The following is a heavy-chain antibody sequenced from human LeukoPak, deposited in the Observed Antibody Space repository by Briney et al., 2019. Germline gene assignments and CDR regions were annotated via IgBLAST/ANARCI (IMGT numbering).Heavy chain of an antibody. Sequence: GGSLRLSCAASGFTFSSYSMNWVRQAPGKGLEWVSYISGSSSTIYYADSVRGRFTISRDNAKNSLYLQMNSLRAEDTAVYYCARADVDTACYMDVWGKGTTVTASS. CDR3: ARADVDTACYMDV. CDR2: ISGSSSTI. J-gene: IGHJ6*03. D-gene: IGHD5-18*01. CDR1: GFTFSSYS. V-gene: IGHV3-48*04.